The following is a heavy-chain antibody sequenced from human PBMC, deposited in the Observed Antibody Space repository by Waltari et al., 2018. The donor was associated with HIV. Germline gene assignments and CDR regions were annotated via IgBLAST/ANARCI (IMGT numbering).Heavy chain of an antibody. J-gene: IGHJ4*02. CDR1: GGSISSYY. Sequence: QVQLQESGPGLVKPSETLSLTCTVSGGSISSYYWSWIRQPPGKGLEWIGYIYYSGSTNYNPSLKSRVTISVDTSKNQFSLKLSSVTAADTAVYYCASLGQPFDYWGQGTLVTVSS. CDR2: IYYSGST. V-gene: IGHV4-59*01. D-gene: IGHD7-27*01. CDR3: ASLGQPFDY.